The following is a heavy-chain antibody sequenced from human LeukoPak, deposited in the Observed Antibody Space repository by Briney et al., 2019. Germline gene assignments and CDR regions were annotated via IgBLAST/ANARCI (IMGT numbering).Heavy chain of an antibody. CDR1: GGSISSSSYY. CDR2: IYYSGST. V-gene: IGHV4-39*07. CDR3: ARLHYDSSGYYYFDY. Sequence: SETLSLTCTVSGGSISSSSYYWGWIRQPPGKGLEWIGSIYYSGSTYYNPSLKSRVTISVDTSKNQFSLKLSSVTAADTAVYYCARLHYDSSGYYYFDYWGQGTLVTVSS. J-gene: IGHJ4*02. D-gene: IGHD3-22*01.